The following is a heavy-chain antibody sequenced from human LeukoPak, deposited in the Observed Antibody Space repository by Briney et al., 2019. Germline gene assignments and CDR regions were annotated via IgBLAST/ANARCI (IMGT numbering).Heavy chain of an antibody. V-gene: IGHV3-48*03. J-gene: IGHJ3*02. CDR3: ARDIVGATTYAFDI. Sequence: GGSLRLSCAASGFTFSSYEMNWVRQAPGKGLEWVSYISSSGSTIYYADSVKGRFTISRDNAKNSLYLQMNSLRAEDTAVYYCARDIVGATTYAFDIWGQGTMVTVSS. CDR1: GFTFSSYE. CDR2: ISSSGSTI. D-gene: IGHD1-26*01.